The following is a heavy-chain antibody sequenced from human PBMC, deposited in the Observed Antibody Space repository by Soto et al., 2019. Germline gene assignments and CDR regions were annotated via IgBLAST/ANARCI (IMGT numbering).Heavy chain of an antibody. J-gene: IGHJ5*02. CDR2: IYYSGST. V-gene: IGHV4-39*01. CDR3: ARHLRFLEWYPPNWFGP. Sequence: SETLSLTCTVSGGSISSSSYYWGWIRQPPGKGLEWIGSIYYSGSTYYNPSLKSRVTISVDTSKNQFSLKLSSVTAADTAVYYCARHLRFLEWYPPNWFGPWGQGTLVTVSS. D-gene: IGHD3-3*01. CDR1: GGSISSSSYY.